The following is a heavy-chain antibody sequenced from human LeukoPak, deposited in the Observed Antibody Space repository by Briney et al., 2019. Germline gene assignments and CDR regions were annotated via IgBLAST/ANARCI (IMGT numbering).Heavy chain of an antibody. V-gene: IGHV3-23*01. CDR1: GFTFSSYA. J-gene: IGHJ4*02. D-gene: IGHD6-13*01. CDR3: AKDPYSSSWSTFFDY. CDR2: ISGSGGST. Sequence: GWSLRLSCAASGFTFSSYAMSWVRQAPGKGLEWVSAISGSGGSTYYADSVKGRFTISRDNSKNTLYLQMNSLRAEDTAVYYCAKDPYSSSWSTFFDYWGQGTLVTVSS.